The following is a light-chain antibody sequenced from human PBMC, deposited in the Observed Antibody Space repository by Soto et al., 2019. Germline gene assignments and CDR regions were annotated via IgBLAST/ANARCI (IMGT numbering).Light chain of an antibody. Sequence: DIQMTQSPSTLSGSVGDRVTITCRASQTISSWLAWYQQKPGKAPKLLIYKASTLKSGVRSRFSGSGSGTEFTLTISSLQTDDFATYYCQHYNSYSEEFGQGTKVELK. CDR3: QHYNSYSEE. V-gene: IGKV1-5*03. CDR1: QTISSW. CDR2: KAS. J-gene: IGKJ1*01.